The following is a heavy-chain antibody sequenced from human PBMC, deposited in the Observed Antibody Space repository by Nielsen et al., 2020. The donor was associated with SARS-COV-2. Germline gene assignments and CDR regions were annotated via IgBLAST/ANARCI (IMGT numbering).Heavy chain of an antibody. CDR1: GYTFTSYG. Sequence: ASVKVSCKASGYTFTSYGISWVRQAPGQGLEWMGWISAYNGNTNYPQRLQSRVTMTTDTSTSTAYMELRSLRSDDTALYYCAIHYYDSSGLTLDYWGQGTLVTVSS. CDR2: ISAYNGNT. V-gene: IGHV1-18*01. J-gene: IGHJ4*02. D-gene: IGHD3-22*01. CDR3: AIHYYDSSGLTLDY.